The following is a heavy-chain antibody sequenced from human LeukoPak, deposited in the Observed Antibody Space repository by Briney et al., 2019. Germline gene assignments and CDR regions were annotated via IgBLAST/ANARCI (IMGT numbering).Heavy chain of an antibody. CDR3: ARDSTTVTTDY. V-gene: IGHV3-30-3*01. CDR1: GFTFSSYA. CDR2: ISYDGSNK. J-gene: IGHJ4*02. Sequence: GRSLRLSCAASGFTFSSYAMHWVRQAPGKGLEWVAVISYDGSNKYYADSVKGRFTISRDNSKNTLYLQMNSLRAEDTAVYYCARDSTTVTTDYWGQGTLVTVSS. D-gene: IGHD4-17*01.